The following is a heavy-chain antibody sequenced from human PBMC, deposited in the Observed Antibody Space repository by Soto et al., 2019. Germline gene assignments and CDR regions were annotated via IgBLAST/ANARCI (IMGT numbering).Heavy chain of an antibody. J-gene: IGHJ6*02. CDR3: AKGGDDCSGGTCYYYYYGMDV. Sequence: GGSLRLSCAASGFTVSSNYMSWVRQAPGKGLEWVSVIYSGGSTYYADSVKGRFTISRDSSKNTLYLQMNSLRAEDTAVYYCAKGGDDCSGGTCYYYYYGMDVWGQGTTVTVSS. V-gene: IGHV3-53*01. CDR1: GFTVSSNY. CDR2: IYSGGST. D-gene: IGHD2-15*01.